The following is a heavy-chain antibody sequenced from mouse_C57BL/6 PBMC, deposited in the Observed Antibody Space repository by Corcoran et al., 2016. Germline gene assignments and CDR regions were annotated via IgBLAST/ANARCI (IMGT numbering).Heavy chain of an antibody. CDR1: GYTFTDYN. D-gene: IGHD1-1*01. J-gene: IGHJ1*03. CDR3: ARSPTVGAKGYFDV. CDR2: INPNNGGT. V-gene: IGHV1-18*01. Sequence: EVQLQQSGPELVKPGASVKIPCKASGYTFTDYNMDWVKQSHGKSLEWIGDINPNNGGTIYNQKFKGKATLTVDQSSSTAYMELRSLTSEDTAVYYCARSPTVGAKGYFDVWGTGTTVTVSS.